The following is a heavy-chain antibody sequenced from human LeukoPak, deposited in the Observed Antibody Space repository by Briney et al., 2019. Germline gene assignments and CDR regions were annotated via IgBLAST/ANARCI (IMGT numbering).Heavy chain of an antibody. CDR2: ISYSGST. D-gene: IGHD3-22*01. J-gene: IGHJ5*02. V-gene: IGHV4-59*01. CDR1: GGSISSYH. CDR3: AREPGFDSSGYLNWFDP. Sequence: PSETLSLTCTVSGGSISSYHWSWIRQPPGKGLEWIACISYSGSTKYNPSLKSRVTISVDTSKNQLSLKLSSVTAADTAVYYCAREPGFDSSGYLNWFDPWGQGTLVTVSS.